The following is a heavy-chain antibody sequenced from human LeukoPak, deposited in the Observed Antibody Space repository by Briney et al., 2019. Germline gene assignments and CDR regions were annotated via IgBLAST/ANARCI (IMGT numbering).Heavy chain of an antibody. D-gene: IGHD3-22*01. CDR3: AAFYYDPAY. Sequence: GGSLRLSCAVSGFTSRTYWMHWVRQAPGKGLVWVSRISGDGRSTSYAGFVKGRFTISRDNAKNTLYLQIHSLRADDTAVYYCAAFYYDPAYWGQGTLVTVSS. CDR1: GFTSRTYW. CDR2: ISGDGRST. V-gene: IGHV3-74*01. J-gene: IGHJ4*02.